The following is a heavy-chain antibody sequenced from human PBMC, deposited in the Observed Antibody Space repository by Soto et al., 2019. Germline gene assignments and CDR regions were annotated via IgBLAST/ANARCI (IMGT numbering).Heavy chain of an antibody. CDR2: IYYSGST. J-gene: IGHJ4*02. D-gene: IGHD3-22*01. V-gene: IGHV4-31*03. Sequence: LSLTCTVSGGSISSGGYYWSWIRQHPGKGLEWIGYIYYSGSTYYNPSLKSRVTISVDTSKNQFSLKLSSVTAADTAVYYCARARYYYDSSGFTFDYWGQGTLVTVSS. CDR1: GGSISSGGYY. CDR3: ARARYYYDSSGFTFDY.